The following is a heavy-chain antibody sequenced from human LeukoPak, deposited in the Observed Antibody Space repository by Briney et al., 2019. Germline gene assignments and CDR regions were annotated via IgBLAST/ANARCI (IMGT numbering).Heavy chain of an antibody. CDR1: GYTFTGYY. Sequence: ASVKVSCKASGYTFTGYYMHWVRQAPGQGLEWMGWINPNTGGTNYAQKFQGRVTMTRDTSINTAYMELSRLRSDDTAMYYCAREGSDSSGYQDSWGQGTLDTVSS. V-gene: IGHV1-2*02. CDR3: AREGSDSSGYQDS. D-gene: IGHD3-22*01. CDR2: INPNTGGT. J-gene: IGHJ4*02.